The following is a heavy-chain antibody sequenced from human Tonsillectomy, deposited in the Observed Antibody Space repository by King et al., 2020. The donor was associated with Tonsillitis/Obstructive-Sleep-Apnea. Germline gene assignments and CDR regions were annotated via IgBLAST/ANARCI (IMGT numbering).Heavy chain of an antibody. J-gene: IGHJ4*01. CDR3: ARAGCSSANCYRTDN. CDR2: ISDTSSTI. Sequence: VQVVESGGGLVQPGGSLRLSCAASGFSFSIYNMNWVRQAPGKGLEWISFISDTSSTIYYADSVKGRFTISRDNAKNSLYLQMNSLRDEDTAVYYCARAGCSSANCYRTDNWGHGTLVTVSS. V-gene: IGHV3-48*02. CDR1: GFSFSIYN. D-gene: IGHD2-2*01.